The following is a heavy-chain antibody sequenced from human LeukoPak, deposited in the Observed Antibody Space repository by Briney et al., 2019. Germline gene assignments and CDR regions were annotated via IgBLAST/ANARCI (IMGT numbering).Heavy chain of an antibody. V-gene: IGHV3-23*01. D-gene: IGHD4-11*01. J-gene: IGHJ4*02. Sequence: GGSLRLSCAASGCSFSNYPMTWVRQAPEKGLEWVSALSATGDSTYYADSVKGRFSISRDNFKKTLYLQMNSLTDEDTAVYYCAKFSLTTVNNPPNYFDYWGQGTLVTVSS. CDR3: AKFSLTTVNNPPNYFDY. CDR1: GCSFSNYP. CDR2: LSATGDST.